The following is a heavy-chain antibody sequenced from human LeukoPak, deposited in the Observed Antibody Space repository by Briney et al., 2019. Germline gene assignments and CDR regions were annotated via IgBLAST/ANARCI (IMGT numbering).Heavy chain of an antibody. J-gene: IGHJ5*02. CDR3: AREIAAAGNNWFDP. CDR2: ISSSSSYI. CDR1: GFTFSSYS. V-gene: IGHV3-21*04. D-gene: IGHD6-13*01. Sequence: PGGSLRLSCAASGFTFSSYSMNWVRQAPGKGLEWVSSISSSSSYIYYADSVKGRFTISRDNAKNSLYLQMNSLRAEDTAVYYCAREIAAAGNNWFDPWGQGTLVTVSS.